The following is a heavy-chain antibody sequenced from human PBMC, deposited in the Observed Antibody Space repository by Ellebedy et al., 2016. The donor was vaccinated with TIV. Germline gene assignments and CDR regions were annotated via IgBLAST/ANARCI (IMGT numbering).Heavy chain of an antibody. CDR1: GGSILRSSSYY. V-gene: IGHV4-39*01. J-gene: IGHJ5*02. Sequence: MPSETLSLTCSVSGGSILRSSSYYWGWIRQPPGKGLEWIGSIYYSGSTYYNPSLKSRVTISVDTSQNQFSLKLSSVTAADTAVYYCARRRYSSGWYNWFDPWGQGTLVTVSS. CDR3: ARRRYSSGWYNWFDP. CDR2: IYYSGST. D-gene: IGHD6-19*01.